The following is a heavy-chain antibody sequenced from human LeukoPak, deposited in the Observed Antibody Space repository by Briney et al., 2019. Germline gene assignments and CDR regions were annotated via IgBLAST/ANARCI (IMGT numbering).Heavy chain of an antibody. J-gene: IGHJ3*02. V-gene: IGHV4-59*08. CDR1: GGSISSYY. CDR2: ISYSGST. Sequence: SETLSLTCSVSGGSISSYYWSWIRQPPGKGLEWIGYISYSGSTNYNPSLKSRVTISIDTSKNQFSLKLRSVTAADTAIYYCARQGYDILTGYIDAFDIWGQGTMVTVSS. D-gene: IGHD3-9*01. CDR3: ARQGYDILTGYIDAFDI.